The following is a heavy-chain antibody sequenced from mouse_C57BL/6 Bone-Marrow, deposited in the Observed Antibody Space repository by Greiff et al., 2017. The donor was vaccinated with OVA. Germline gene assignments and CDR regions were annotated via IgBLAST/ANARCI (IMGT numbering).Heavy chain of an antibody. CDR3: ARHEDGYYASYFDY. D-gene: IGHD2-3*01. Sequence: VQLQQSGPELVKPGASVKISCKASGYAFSSSWMNWVKQRPGQGLEWIGRIYPGDGDTNYNGKFKGKATLTADKSSSTAYMQLSSLTSEDSAVYFCARHEDGYYASYFDYWGQGTTLTVSS. J-gene: IGHJ2*01. CDR2: IYPGDGDT. CDR1: GYAFSSSW. V-gene: IGHV1-82*01.